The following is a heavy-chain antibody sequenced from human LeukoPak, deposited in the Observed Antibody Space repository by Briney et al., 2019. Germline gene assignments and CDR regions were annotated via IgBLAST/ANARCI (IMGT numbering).Heavy chain of an antibody. Sequence: GGSLRLSWAASGFTFSSYSMNWVRQAPGKGLEWVSSISSSSSYIYYADSVKGRFTISRDNAKNSLYLQMNSLRAEDTAVYYCARTGTDDYFDYWGQGTLVTVSS. CDR2: ISSSSSYI. D-gene: IGHD1-1*01. V-gene: IGHV3-21*01. CDR1: GFTFSSYS. CDR3: ARTGTDDYFDY. J-gene: IGHJ4*02.